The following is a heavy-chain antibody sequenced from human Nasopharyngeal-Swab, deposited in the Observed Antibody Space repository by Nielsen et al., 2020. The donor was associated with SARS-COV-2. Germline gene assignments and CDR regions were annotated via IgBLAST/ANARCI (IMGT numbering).Heavy chain of an antibody. Sequence: VRQAPGKGLEWVSGIGITGGRTYYGDSVKGRFTISRDNSKNTLYLQMKSLRAEDTAVYFCARVVAPQWMAIPPEFDYWGQGTLVTVSS. D-gene: IGHD6-19*01. J-gene: IGHJ4*02. CDR3: ARVVAPQWMAIPPEFDY. CDR2: IGITGGRT. V-gene: IGHV3-23*01.